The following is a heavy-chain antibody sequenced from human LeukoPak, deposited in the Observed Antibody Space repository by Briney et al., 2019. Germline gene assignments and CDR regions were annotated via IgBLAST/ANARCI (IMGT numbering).Heavy chain of an antibody. D-gene: IGHD6-19*01. CDR2: IKSKTDGGTT. J-gene: IGHJ3*02. CDR3: TTGIAVATIII. CDR1: GFTFSNAW. Sequence: GGSLRLSCAASGFTFSNAWMSWVREAPGKGREWVGRIKSKTDGGTTDYAAPVKGRFTISRDDSKNTLYLQMNSLKTEDTAVYYCTTGIAVATIIIWGQGTMVTVSS. V-gene: IGHV3-15*01.